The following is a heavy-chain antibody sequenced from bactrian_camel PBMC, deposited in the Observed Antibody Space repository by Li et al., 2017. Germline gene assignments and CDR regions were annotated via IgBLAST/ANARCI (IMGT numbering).Heavy chain of an antibody. Sequence: HVQLVESGGGSVQAGETLRLSCTTSGITFDDSTMGWYRQAPGNECELVSTIHGDGTTYYADAVKGRFTISLDNAKTTMYLQMTKLKPEDTAVYHCAEHGSVVDVRCDWTQGTQVTVS. CDR3: AEHGSVVDVRCD. J-gene: IGHJ4*01. CDR1: GITFDDST. V-gene: IGHV3S55*01. D-gene: IGHD2*01. CDR2: IHGDGTT.